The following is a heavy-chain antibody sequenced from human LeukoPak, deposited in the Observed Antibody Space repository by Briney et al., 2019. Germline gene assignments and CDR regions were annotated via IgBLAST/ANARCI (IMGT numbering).Heavy chain of an antibody. D-gene: IGHD3-22*01. Sequence: ASVKVSCKASGYTFDSYAMNWVRQAPGQGPEWMGWINTNTGKLTYAQGFTGRFVFSLDSSVSTTYLQISSLKAEDTAVYYCARGKYYYDSSGPSNWFDPWGQGTLVTVSS. J-gene: IGHJ5*02. CDR2: INTNTGKL. CDR3: ARGKYYYDSSGPSNWFDP. CDR1: GYTFDSYA. V-gene: IGHV7-4-1*02.